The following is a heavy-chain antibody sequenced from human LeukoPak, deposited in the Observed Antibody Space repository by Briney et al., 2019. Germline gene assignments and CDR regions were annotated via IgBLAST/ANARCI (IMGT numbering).Heavy chain of an antibody. Sequence: GASVKVSCKVSGYTLTELSMHWVRQAPGKGLEWVSSISSSSSYIYYADSVKGRFTISRDNAKNSLYLQMNSLRAEDTAVYYCASTGDAFDIWGQGTMVTVSS. J-gene: IGHJ3*02. CDR1: GYTLTELS. V-gene: IGHV3-21*01. CDR2: ISSSSSYI. CDR3: ASTGDAFDI. D-gene: IGHD1-14*01.